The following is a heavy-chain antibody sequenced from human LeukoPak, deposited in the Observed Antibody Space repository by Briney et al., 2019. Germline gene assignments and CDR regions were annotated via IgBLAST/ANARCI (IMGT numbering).Heavy chain of an antibody. CDR1: GGSISSPNHD. CDR2: IYYSGTT. V-gene: IGHV4-39*01. D-gene: IGHD3-10*01. CDR3: ARSLGANTWVGNWFDP. Sequence: SQTLSLTCSVSGGSISSPNHDWAWIRQPPAQGLEWIGSIYYSGTTYYNLSLNSRVTLSVDTSQNQFSPKLSSVTAADTAIYFCARSLGANTWVGNWFDPWGQGTLVTVSP. J-gene: IGHJ5*02.